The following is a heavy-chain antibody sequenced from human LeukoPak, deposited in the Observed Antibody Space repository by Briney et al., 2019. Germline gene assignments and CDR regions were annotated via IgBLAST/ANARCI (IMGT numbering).Heavy chain of an antibody. V-gene: IGHV3-48*01. J-gene: IGHJ4*02. CDR2: ISSSSSTI. D-gene: IGHD5-18*01. CDR1: GVTFSSYN. Sequence: GGSLRLSCAASGVTFSSYNINWVRQAPGKGLEWVSYISSSSSTIYYADSVKGRFTISRDNAKNSLYLQMNSLRAEDTAVYYCAKGGYSYDYWGQGTLVTVSS. CDR3: AKGGYSYDY.